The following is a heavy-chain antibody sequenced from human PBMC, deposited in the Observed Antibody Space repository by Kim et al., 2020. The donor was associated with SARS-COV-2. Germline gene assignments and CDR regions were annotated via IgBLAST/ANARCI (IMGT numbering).Heavy chain of an antibody. CDR2: VNSDGTNT. CDR3: VTSSGSYHLDV. J-gene: IGHJ6*02. CDR1: GFTFSNYW. D-gene: IGHD3-10*01. Sequence: GGSLRLSCLASGFTFSNYWLHWVRQAPGKGLVWVSCVNSDGTNTNYADSVKGRFTISRDNAKNTLDLQMNSLRAEDTAIYYCVTSSGSYHLDVWGQGTTVTVSS. V-gene: IGHV3-74*01.